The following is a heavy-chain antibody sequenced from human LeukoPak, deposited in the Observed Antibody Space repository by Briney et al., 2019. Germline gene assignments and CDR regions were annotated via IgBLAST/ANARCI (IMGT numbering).Heavy chain of an antibody. CDR2: IYYSGST. CDR3: ARDLRGLDDALDI. V-gene: IGHV4-59*12. Sequence: PSETLSLTCTVSGGSISGYYWAWIRQPPGKGLEWIGYIYYSGSTNYNPSLKSRVTISVDTSKNQFSLKLSSVTAADTAVYYCARDLRGLDDALDIWGQGTMVTVSS. D-gene: IGHD3/OR15-3a*01. J-gene: IGHJ3*02. CDR1: GGSISGYY.